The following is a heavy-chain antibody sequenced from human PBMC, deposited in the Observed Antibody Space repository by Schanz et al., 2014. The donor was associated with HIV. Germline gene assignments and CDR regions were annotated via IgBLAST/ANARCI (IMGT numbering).Heavy chain of an antibody. J-gene: IGHJ6*02. CDR1: GFTFSHYW. CDR2: ISGSGAGT. D-gene: IGHD3-9*01. V-gene: IGHV3-23*04. CDR3: ARDNEERDIWTGNYYYYGMDV. Sequence: EVQLVESGGGLVQRGGSLRLSCVASGFTFSHYWMSWVRQAPGKGLEWVSTISGSGAGTYYADSVKGRFTISRDNAKNSMYLVMNSLRDEDTAVYYCARDNEERDIWTGNYYYYGMDVWGQGTTVTVAS.